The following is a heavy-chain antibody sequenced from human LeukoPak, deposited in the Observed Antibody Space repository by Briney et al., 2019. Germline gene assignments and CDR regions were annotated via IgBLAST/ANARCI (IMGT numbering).Heavy chain of an antibody. CDR1: GYTFTTHD. CDR2: MNPGNGDT. CDR3: ARGLGDYNTDWFPVSGY. J-gene: IGHJ4*02. V-gene: IGHV1-8*01. Sequence: ASVKVSCKASGYTFTTHDLTWVRQATGQGLKWMGWMNPGNGDTAYAQKFQGRVTMTRDTSMSTAYMELNNLGSGDTAIYYCARGLGDYNTDWFPVSGYWGQGTPVTVSS. D-gene: IGHD3-9*01.